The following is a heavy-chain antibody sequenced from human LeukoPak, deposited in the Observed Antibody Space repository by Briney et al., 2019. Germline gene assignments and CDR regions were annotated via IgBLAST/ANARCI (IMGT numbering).Heavy chain of an antibody. Sequence: ASVKVSCKASGYTFTSYGISWVRQAPGQGLEWMGWISAYNGNTNYAQKLQGRVTMTTDTSTSTVYMELRSLRSEDTAVYYCARGHFYDSSGYHDTFDIWGLGTMVTVSS. V-gene: IGHV1-18*01. CDR3: ARGHFYDSSGYHDTFDI. CDR2: ISAYNGNT. D-gene: IGHD3-22*01. J-gene: IGHJ3*02. CDR1: GYTFTSYG.